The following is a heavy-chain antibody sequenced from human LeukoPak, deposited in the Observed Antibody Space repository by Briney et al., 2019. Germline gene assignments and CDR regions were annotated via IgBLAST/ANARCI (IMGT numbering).Heavy chain of an antibody. CDR3: ARGRHSSRSGGYYFDI. CDR1: GFTLSSDW. CDR2: IKKDGIEK. V-gene: IGHV3-7*01. D-gene: IGHD2-2*01. Sequence: GGSLRLSCVVSGFTLSSDWMSWVRQAPGKGLEWVANIKKDGIEKYYVESVKGRFTISRDNAKNSLSLQMNSLRAEDTAVYYCARGRHSSRSGGYYFDIWGQGTLVTVSS. J-gene: IGHJ4*02.